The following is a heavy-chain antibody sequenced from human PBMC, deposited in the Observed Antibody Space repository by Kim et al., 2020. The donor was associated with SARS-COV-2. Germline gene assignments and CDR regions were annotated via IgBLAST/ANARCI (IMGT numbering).Heavy chain of an antibody. CDR2: INAGSGST. CDR3: ARGYYYGTFDY. CDR1: GYTFSHYA. Sequence: ASVKVSCKASGYTFSHYAMHWVRQAPGQRLEWMGWINAGSGSTKYSQKFQGRVAITRDTSATTGYLELSGLRPEDTAVYYCARGYYYGTFDYWGQGTLVTVSS. D-gene: IGHD3-10*01. V-gene: IGHV1-3*01. J-gene: IGHJ4*02.